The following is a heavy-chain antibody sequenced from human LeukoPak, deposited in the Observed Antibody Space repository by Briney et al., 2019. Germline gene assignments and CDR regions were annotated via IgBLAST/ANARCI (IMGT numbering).Heavy chain of an antibody. CDR3: AKVILRGRGYFDY. V-gene: IGHV3-23*01. Sequence: GGSLRLSCEASGFIFSGYWMSWVRQAPGRGLEWVSAISGSGGSTYYADSVKGRFTISRDNSKNTLYLQMNSLRAEDTAVYYCAKVILRGRGYFDYWGQGTLVTVSS. CDR1: GFIFSGYW. CDR2: ISGSGGST. D-gene: IGHD3-16*01. J-gene: IGHJ4*02.